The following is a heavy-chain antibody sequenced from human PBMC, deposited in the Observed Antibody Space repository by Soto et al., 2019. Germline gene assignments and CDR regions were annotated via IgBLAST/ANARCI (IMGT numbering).Heavy chain of an antibody. CDR3: ARGQDFWSGYYVDY. CDR2: INHSGST. J-gene: IGHJ4*02. V-gene: IGHV4-34*01. CDR1: GGSFSGYY. D-gene: IGHD3-3*01. Sequence: QVQLQQWGAGLLKPSETLSLTCAVYGGSFSGYYWSWIRQPPGKGLEWIGEINHSGSTNYNPSLKSRVNITVDTCKNRVSLKLSSVTAADTAVYYCARGQDFWSGYYVDYWGQGTLVTVSS.